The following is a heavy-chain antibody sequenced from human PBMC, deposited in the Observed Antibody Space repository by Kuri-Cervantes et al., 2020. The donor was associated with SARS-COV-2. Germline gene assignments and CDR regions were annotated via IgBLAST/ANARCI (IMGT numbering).Heavy chain of an antibody. CDR1: GYTFTGYY. V-gene: IGHV1-69*13. CDR3: ATRVAGDPDYYYYYMDV. J-gene: IGHJ6*03. CDR2: IIPIFGTA. D-gene: IGHD7-27*01. Sequence: SVKVSCKASGYTFTGYYMHWVRQAPGQGLEWMGGIIPIFGTANYAQKFQGRVTMTADESTNTAYMELSSLRFEDTAVYYCATRVAGDPDYYYYYMDVWGTGTTVTVSS.